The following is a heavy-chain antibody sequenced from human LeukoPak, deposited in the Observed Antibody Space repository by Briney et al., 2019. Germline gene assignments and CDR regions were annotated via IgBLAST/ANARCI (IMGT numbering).Heavy chain of an antibody. CDR3: ASLGGYYESSNSSQLETLDI. Sequence: SETLSLTCAVSGASINNYFWSWIRQPPGKGLEWIGYIHTSGTSNYNPSLKSRATFSVDTSDNQLSLRLNSVTAADTAVYYCASLGGYYESSNSSQLETLDIWGQGTMVIVSS. D-gene: IGHD3-22*01. CDR1: GASINNYF. V-gene: IGHV4-59*01. CDR2: IHTSGTS. J-gene: IGHJ3*02.